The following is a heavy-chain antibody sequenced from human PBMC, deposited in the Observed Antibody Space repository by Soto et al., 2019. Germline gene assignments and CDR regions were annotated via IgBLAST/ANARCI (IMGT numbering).Heavy chain of an antibody. Sequence: ASVKVSCKASGYTFTSYGISWVRQAPGQGLEWMGWISAYNGNTNYAQKLQGRVTMTTDTSTSTAYMELRSLRSDDTAVYYCARYDFWSGYSNPFDPWGQGTLVTVSS. D-gene: IGHD3-3*01. CDR1: GYTFTSYG. CDR2: ISAYNGNT. J-gene: IGHJ5*02. CDR3: ARYDFWSGYSNPFDP. V-gene: IGHV1-18*01.